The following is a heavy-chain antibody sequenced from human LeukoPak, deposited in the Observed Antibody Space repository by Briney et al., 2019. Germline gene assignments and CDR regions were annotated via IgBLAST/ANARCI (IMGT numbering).Heavy chain of an antibody. CDR2: IYYSGST. J-gene: IGHJ4*02. CDR1: GVSISSSSYD. Sequence: SQTLSLTCTVSGVSISSSSYDWGSIRQPPGKGLDWIGSIYYSGSTYYNPSLKSRVTISVDTSKNQFSLKLSSVTAADTAVYYCARQMPYYYGSESYCFDYWGQGTLVTVSS. CDR3: ARQMPYYYGSESYCFDY. D-gene: IGHD3-10*01. V-gene: IGHV4-39*01.